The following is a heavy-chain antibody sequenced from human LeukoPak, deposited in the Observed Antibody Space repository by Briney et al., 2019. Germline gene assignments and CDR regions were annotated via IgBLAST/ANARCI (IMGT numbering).Heavy chain of an antibody. D-gene: IGHD2-2*02. J-gene: IGHJ4*02. CDR1: GGTFSSYA. V-gene: IGHV1-69*05. CDR2: IIPIFGTA. CDR3: ARDEYPGGRYFDY. Sequence: GASVKVSCKASGGTFSSYAISWVRQAPGQGLEWMGGIIPIFGTADYAQKFQGRVTITTDESTSTAYMELSSLRSEDTAVYYCARDEYPGGRYFDYWGQGTLVTVSS.